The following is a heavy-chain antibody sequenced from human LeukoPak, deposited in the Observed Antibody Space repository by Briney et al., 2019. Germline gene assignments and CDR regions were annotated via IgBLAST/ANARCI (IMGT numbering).Heavy chain of an antibody. Sequence: SQTLSPTCAVSGGSISSGGYSWSWIRQPPGKGLEWIGYIYHSGSTYYNPSLKSRVTISVGRSKNQFSLKLSSVTAADTAMYYCARGTGEGSSGPDYWGQGTLVTVSS. CDR2: IYHSGST. J-gene: IGHJ4*02. CDR3: ARGTGEGSSGPDY. D-gene: IGHD3-22*01. CDR1: GGSISSGGYS. V-gene: IGHV4-30-2*01.